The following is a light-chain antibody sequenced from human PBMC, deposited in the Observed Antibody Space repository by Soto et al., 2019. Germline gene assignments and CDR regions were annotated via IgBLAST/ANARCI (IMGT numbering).Light chain of an antibody. CDR1: QSISSC. CDR2: DAS. V-gene: IGKV1-5*01. Sequence: IHMTQTPSTLSASVGDRVTIACRATQSISSCLAWYQQQPGKAPKLLIYDASNLEGVVPSRFSGSGSGTEFTLTISSLQPDDLATYYYQHYSSYVCTFGQGTKLDIK. CDR3: QHYSSYVCT. J-gene: IGKJ1*01.